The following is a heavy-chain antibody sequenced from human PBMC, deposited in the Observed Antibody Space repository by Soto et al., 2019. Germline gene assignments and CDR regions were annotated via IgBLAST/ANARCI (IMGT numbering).Heavy chain of an antibody. CDR1: GFTFSAYD. D-gene: IGHD2-8*02. CDR3: ARQASYWHGGGGWFDP. Sequence: EVQLVESGGGLVQPGGSPRLSCAASGFTFSAYDMHWVRQPTGKGLEWVSAIGTLHDTYYPDSVKGRFTISRENAKNSLYLQMNSLTTGDTAVYYCARQASYWHGGGGWFDPWGQGTLVTVSS. CDR2: IGTLHDT. J-gene: IGHJ5*02. V-gene: IGHV3-13*01.